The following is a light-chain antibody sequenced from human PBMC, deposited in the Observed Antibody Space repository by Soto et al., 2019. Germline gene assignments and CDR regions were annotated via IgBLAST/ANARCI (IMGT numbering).Light chain of an antibody. CDR1: QSVSNN. CDR3: QQYAKSPLLT. V-gene: IGKV3D-15*01. Sequence: EIVMTQSPGTLSVSPGERATLSCRASQSVSNNLAWYQQKPGQAPRLLIFATSTRATGIAARFSGSGSGTEGTLPISSLQSADFEVYHCQQYAKSPLLTFGGGTKVNIK. J-gene: IGKJ4*01. CDR2: ATS.